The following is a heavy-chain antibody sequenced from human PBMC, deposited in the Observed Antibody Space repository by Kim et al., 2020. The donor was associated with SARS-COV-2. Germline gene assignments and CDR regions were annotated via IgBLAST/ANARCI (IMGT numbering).Heavy chain of an antibody. CDR1: GYTFTSYG. Sequence: ASVKVSCKASGYTFTSYGISWVRQAPGQGLEWMGWISAYNGNTNYAQKLQGRVTMTTDTSTSTAYMELRSLRSDDTAVYYCARDRDSSGWSYTDFYYYGMDVWGQGTTVTVSS. CDR2: ISAYNGNT. CDR3: ARDRDSSGWSYTDFYYYGMDV. V-gene: IGHV1-18*01. J-gene: IGHJ6*02. D-gene: IGHD6-19*01.